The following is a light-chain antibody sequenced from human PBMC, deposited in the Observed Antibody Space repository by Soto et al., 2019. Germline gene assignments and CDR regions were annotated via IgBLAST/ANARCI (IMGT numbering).Light chain of an antibody. Sequence: DVQMTQSPSTLSASIGDTVTITCRASQTVVSWLAWYHQKPGRPPKLLIYMASILESGVPSRFSGRGSGTEFTLTISGLQPDELGTYYCQQYNSYPKTFGEGTKLDI. CDR3: QQYNSYPKT. CDR2: MAS. CDR1: QTVVSW. J-gene: IGKJ2*01. V-gene: IGKV1-5*03.